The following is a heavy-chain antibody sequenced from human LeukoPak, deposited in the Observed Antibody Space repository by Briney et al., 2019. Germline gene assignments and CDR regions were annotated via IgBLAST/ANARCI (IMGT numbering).Heavy chain of an antibody. V-gene: IGHV4-34*01. D-gene: IGHD1-1*01. CDR2: INHSGST. CDR3: AIDPVTGTSGWDS. CDR1: GGSFSGYY. J-gene: IGHJ4*02. Sequence: SETLSLTCAVYGGSFSGYYWSWIRQPPGKGLEWIGEINHSGSTNYNPSLKSRVTISVDTSKNQFSLKLSSVTAADTAVYYCAIDPVTGTSGWDSWGQGTLVTVSS.